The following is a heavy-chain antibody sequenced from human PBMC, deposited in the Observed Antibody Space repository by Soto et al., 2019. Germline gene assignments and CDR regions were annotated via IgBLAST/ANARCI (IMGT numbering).Heavy chain of an antibody. CDR2: ISSSSSYI. CDR3: ARSGNGYDMLGFDY. V-gene: IGHV3-21*01. Sequence: EVQLVESGGGLVKPGGSLRLSCAASGFTFSIYTMNWVRQAPGKGLEWVSSISSSSSYIYYADSVKGRFTISRDNAKNSLYLQMNSLRAEDTAVYYCARSGNGYDMLGFDYWGQGTLVTVSS. CDR1: GFTFSIYT. J-gene: IGHJ4*02. D-gene: IGHD5-12*01.